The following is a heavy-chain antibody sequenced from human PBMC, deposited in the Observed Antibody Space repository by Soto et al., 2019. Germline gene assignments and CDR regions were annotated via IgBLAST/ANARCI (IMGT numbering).Heavy chain of an antibody. J-gene: IGHJ6*02. CDR2: ISSSSRTI. CDR1: GFTFSSYS. V-gene: IGHV3-48*02. D-gene: IGHD6-6*01. Sequence: EVQLVESGGGLVQPGGSLRLSCAASGFTFSSYSMNWVRQAPGKGLEWVSYISSSSRTIYYADSVKGRLTISRDNAKNSLYLQMNRLRDEDTSVYYCARDGEQLVENYYYDDGMDVWGQGTTVTVSS. CDR3: ARDGEQLVENYYYDDGMDV.